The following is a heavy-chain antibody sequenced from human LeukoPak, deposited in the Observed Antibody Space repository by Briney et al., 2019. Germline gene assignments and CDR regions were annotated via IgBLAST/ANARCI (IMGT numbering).Heavy chain of an antibody. CDR2: ISSSGGST. D-gene: IGHD2-15*01. Sequence: GGSLRLSCAASGFVFRSYAMSWVRQAPGKGLEWVSGISSSGGSTYYADSVQGRFTISRDNSKSTLCLQMNSLRAEDTAVYYCAKQLGYCSDGSCYFPYWGQGTLVTVSS. V-gene: IGHV3-23*01. J-gene: IGHJ4*02. CDR3: AKQLGYCSDGSCYFPY. CDR1: GFVFRSYA.